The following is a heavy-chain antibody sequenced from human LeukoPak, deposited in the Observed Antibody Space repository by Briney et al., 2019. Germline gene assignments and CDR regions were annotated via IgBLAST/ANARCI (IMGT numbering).Heavy chain of an antibody. CDR1: GGSFSGYY. Sequence: PSETLSLTCAVYGGSFSGYYWSWIRQPPGKGLEWIGEINHSGSTNYNPSLKSRVTISVDTSKNQFSLKLSSVTAADTAVYYCARPRLHVWGSYRGSAFDIWGQGTMVTVSS. D-gene: IGHD3-16*02. J-gene: IGHJ3*02. V-gene: IGHV4-34*01. CDR2: INHSGST. CDR3: ARPRLHVWGSYRGSAFDI.